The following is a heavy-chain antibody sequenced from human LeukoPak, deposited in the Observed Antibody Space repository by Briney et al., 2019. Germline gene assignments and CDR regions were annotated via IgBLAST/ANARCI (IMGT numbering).Heavy chain of an antibody. CDR1: GYTFTGYY. CDR3: ARIAAAGYGVYYFDY. CDR2: INPNSGGT. D-gene: IGHD6-13*01. V-gene: IGHV1-2*02. Sequence: ASVKVSCTASGYTFTGYYMHWVRHAPGQGLEWMGWINPNSGGTNYAQKFQGRVTMTRDTSISTAYMELSRLRSDDTAVYYCARIAAAGYGVYYFDYWGQGTLVTVSS. J-gene: IGHJ4*02.